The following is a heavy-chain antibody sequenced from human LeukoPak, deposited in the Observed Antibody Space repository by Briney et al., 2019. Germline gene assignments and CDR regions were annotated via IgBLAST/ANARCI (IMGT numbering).Heavy chain of an antibody. J-gene: IGHJ4*02. Sequence: SETLSLTCAVSVGSISNNYWWSWVRQPPGKGLEWSGEIYHSGSTNYNPSLKSRVIISIDKSKNQFSLKLSSVTAADTAVYYCARKTYYDILIDYWGQGTLVTVSS. CDR1: VGSISNNYW. D-gene: IGHD3-9*01. V-gene: IGHV4-4*02. CDR3: ARKTYYDILIDY. CDR2: IYHSGST.